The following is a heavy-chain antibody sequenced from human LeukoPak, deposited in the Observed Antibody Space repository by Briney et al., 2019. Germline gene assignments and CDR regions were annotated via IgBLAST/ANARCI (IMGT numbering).Heavy chain of an antibody. D-gene: IGHD6-13*01. Sequence: QPGRSLRLSCAASGFTFSSYGMHWVRQAPGKGLEWVAVISYDGSNKYYADSVKGRFTISRDNSKNTLYLQMNSLRAEDTAVYYCAKGRIAGFDYWGQGTLVTVSS. J-gene: IGHJ4*02. CDR2: ISYDGSNK. CDR1: GFTFSSYG. V-gene: IGHV3-30*18. CDR3: AKGRIAGFDY.